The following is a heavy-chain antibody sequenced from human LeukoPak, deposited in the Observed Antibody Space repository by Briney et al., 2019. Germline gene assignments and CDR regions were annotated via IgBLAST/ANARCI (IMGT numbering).Heavy chain of an antibody. CDR3: AKVLHRYCSGGSCYSLDY. CDR2: ISGSGGST. V-gene: IGHV3-23*01. CDR1: GFTSSSYA. D-gene: IGHD2-15*01. J-gene: IGHJ4*02. Sequence: PGASLRLSCAASGFTSSSYAMSWVRQAPGKGLEWVSAISGSGGSTYYADSVKGRFTISRDNSKNTLYLQMNSLRAEDTAVYYCAKVLHRYCSGGSCYSLDYWGQGTLVTVSS.